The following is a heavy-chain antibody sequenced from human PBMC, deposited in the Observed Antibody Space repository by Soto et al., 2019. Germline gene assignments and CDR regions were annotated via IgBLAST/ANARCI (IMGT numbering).Heavy chain of an antibody. CDR3: ARAGGDYIYYSYGMDV. J-gene: IGHJ6*02. CDR1: GGTFSSYA. Sequence: SVKVSCKASGGTFSSYAISWVRQAPGQGLEWMGGIIPSFGTANYAQKFQGRVTITADESTSTAYMELSSLRSEDTAVYYCARAGGDYIYYSYGMDVWGQGTTVTVSS. D-gene: IGHD4-17*01. CDR2: IIPSFGTA. V-gene: IGHV1-69*13.